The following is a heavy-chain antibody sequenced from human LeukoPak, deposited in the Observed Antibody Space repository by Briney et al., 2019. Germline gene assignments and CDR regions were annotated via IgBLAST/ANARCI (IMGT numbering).Heavy chain of an antibody. CDR3: ARLYPWALDYYDSSAEEFDY. V-gene: IGHV1-18*01. CDR2: ISAYNGNT. CDR1: GYTFTSYG. D-gene: IGHD3-22*01. Sequence: ASVKVSCKASGYTFTSYGISWVRQAPGQGLEWMGWISAYNGNTNYAQKLQGRVTMTTDTSTSTAYMELRSLRSDDTAVYYCARLYPWALDYYDSSAEEFDYWGQGTLVTVSS. J-gene: IGHJ4*02.